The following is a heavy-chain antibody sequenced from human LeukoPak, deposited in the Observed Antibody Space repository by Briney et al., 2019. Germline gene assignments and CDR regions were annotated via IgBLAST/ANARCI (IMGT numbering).Heavy chain of an antibody. V-gene: IGHV3-23*01. J-gene: IGHJ4*02. CDR2: ITTSDGNT. CDR1: GFTVSSNY. Sequence: GGSLRLSCAAPGFTVSSNYMSWVRQAPGKGLEWVSTITTSDGNTYYADSVKGRFTVSRDNSKNTLFLQMNSLRAEDTAVYYCAKDGGLWVSAHWGDSWGRGTLVTVSS. CDR3: AKDGGLWVSAHWGDS. D-gene: IGHD7-27*01.